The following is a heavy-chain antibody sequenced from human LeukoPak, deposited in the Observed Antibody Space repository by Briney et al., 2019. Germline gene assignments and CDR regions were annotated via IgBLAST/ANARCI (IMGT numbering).Heavy chain of an antibody. CDR2: IYYSGST. CDR3: ARTRIAAGVYYFDY. Sequence: PSETLSLTCTVSGGSISSYYWSWIRQPPGKGLEWIGYIYYSGSTNYNPSLKSRVTISVDTSKNQFSLKLSSVTAADTAVYYCARTRIAAGVYYFDYWGQGTLVTVSS. CDR1: GGSISSYY. J-gene: IGHJ4*02. D-gene: IGHD6-13*01. V-gene: IGHV4-59*12.